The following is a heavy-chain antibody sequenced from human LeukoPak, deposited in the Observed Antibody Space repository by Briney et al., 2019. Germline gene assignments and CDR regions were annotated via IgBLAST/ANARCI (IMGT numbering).Heavy chain of an antibody. CDR3: ARDLVGVSGSFTLYYYYGMGV. CDR1: GYTFTGYY. D-gene: IGHD1-26*01. CDR2: INPNSGGT. V-gene: IGHV1-2*02. J-gene: IGHJ6*02. Sequence: ASVKVSCKASGYTFTGYYMHWVRQAPGQGLEWMGWINPNSGGTNYAQKFQGRVTMTRDTSISTAYMELSRLRSDDTAVYYCARDLVGVSGSFTLYYYYGMGVWGQGTTVTVSS.